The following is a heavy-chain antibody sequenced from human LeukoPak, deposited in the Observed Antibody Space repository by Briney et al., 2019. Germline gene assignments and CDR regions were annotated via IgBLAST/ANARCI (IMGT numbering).Heavy chain of an antibody. Sequence: GESLKISCKGSGYSFTSYWIGWVRQMPGKGLEWMGIIYPGDSDTRYSPSFQGQVTISADKSISTAYLQWSSLKASDTAMYYCARQLAYYDSSGYHFDYWGQGTLVTASS. CDR1: GYSFTSYW. V-gene: IGHV5-51*01. J-gene: IGHJ4*02. D-gene: IGHD3-22*01. CDR2: IYPGDSDT. CDR3: ARQLAYYDSSGYHFDY.